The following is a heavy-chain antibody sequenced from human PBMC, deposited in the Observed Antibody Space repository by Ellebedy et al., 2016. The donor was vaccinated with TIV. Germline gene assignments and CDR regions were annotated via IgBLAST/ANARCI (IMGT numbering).Heavy chain of an antibody. V-gene: IGHV3-15*04. D-gene: IGHD5-18*01. CDR2: IESKTDGGAA. J-gene: IGHJ4*02. CDR3: TTVYRYNYDSV. Sequence: GGSLRLSCAASGFTFSNAWMNWVRQAPGKGLEWVGRIESKTDGGAADYAAPVKGRFTISRDDSENTLYLQMNSLKTEDTAVYFCTTVYRYNYDSVWGQGTLVTVSS. CDR1: GFTFSNAW.